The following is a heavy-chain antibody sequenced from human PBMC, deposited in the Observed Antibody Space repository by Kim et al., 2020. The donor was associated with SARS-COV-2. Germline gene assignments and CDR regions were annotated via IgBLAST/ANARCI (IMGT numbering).Heavy chain of an antibody. D-gene: IGHD5-12*01. CDR3: ARRGRDGYNSNFDY. V-gene: IGHV1-69*13. Sequence: SVKVSCKASGGTFSSYAISWVRQAPGQGLEWMGGIIPIFGTANYAQKFQGRVTITADESTSTAYMELSSLRSEDTAVYYCARRGRDGYNSNFDYWGQGTLVTVSS. J-gene: IGHJ4*02. CDR2: IIPIFGTA. CDR1: GGTFSSYA.